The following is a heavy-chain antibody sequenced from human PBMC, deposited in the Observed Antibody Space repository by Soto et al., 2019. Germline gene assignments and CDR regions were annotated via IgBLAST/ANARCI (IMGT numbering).Heavy chain of an antibody. Sequence: QLQRQESGSGLVKPSQTLSLTCAVSGGSIGSGGYSWSLIRQPPGKGLEWIGYIYQSGDTYYNPSLKSRVTISENRSKNQFSLKLSSVTAADTAVYYCARGESGQQLPTDYYFGLDVWGRGTTVTVSS. J-gene: IGHJ6*02. CDR2: IYQSGDT. CDR3: ARGESGQQLPTDYYFGLDV. CDR1: GGSIGSGGYS. V-gene: IGHV4-30-2*01. D-gene: IGHD6-13*01.